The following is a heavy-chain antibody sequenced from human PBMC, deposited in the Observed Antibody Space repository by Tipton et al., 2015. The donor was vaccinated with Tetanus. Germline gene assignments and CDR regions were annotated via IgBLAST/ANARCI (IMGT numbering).Heavy chain of an antibody. V-gene: IGHV5-51*01. D-gene: IGHD6-19*01. CDR2: IFTSGTS. J-gene: IGHJ4*02. Sequence: QLVQSGAEVKKPGESLKISCKGSGYSFGIYWLAWVRQMPGKGLEWLGDIFTSGTSYYSPSLKSRLTISLDKFNNHLSLKETSMTAADTAVYFCAKSDGAQTSGWYPSLYFDFWGQGTLVTVSS. CDR1: GYSFGIYW. CDR3: AKSDGAQTSGWYPSLYFDF.